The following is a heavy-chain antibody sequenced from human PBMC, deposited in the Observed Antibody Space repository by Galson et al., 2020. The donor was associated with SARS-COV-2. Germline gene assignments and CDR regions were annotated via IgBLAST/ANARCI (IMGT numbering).Heavy chain of an antibody. V-gene: IGHV1-18*04. CDR2: ISAYNGNT. J-gene: IGHJ4*02. D-gene: IGHD3-9*01. CDR3: ASERVPYYDILTGSFAFDY. Sequence: ASVKVSCKASGYTFTSYGLSRVRQAPGQGLERMGWISAYNGNTNYAQKLQGRVTMTTDTSTSTAYMELRSLRSDDTAVYYCASERVPYYDILTGSFAFDYWGQGTLVTVSS. CDR1: GYTFTSYG.